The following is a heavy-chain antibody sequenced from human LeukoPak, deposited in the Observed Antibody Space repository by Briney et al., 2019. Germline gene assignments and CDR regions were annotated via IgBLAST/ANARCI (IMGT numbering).Heavy chain of an antibody. D-gene: IGHD1-26*01. CDR2: FNYVGNT. V-gene: IGHV4-39*01. Sequence: SETLSLTCTVSGGSFSSSTYFWGWIRQPPGKGLEWIGSFNYVGNTYYNPSLKSRVTISVDTSMNQFSLKVNSVTAAETAVYYCARHTRPNSDCWGQGTLVSVSS. J-gene: IGHJ4*02. CDR3: ARHTRPNSDC. CDR1: GGSFSSSTYF.